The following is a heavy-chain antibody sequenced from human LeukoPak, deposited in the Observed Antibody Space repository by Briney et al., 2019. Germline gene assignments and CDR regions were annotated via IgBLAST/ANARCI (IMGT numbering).Heavy chain of an antibody. CDR3: ARGPYSSTWSFDF. J-gene: IGHJ4*02. CDR2: IYSSRNT. CDR1: GGSISGYY. Sequence: NPSETLSLTCTVSGGSISGYYWSWIRQPPGKGLEWIGYIYSSRNTNYNPSLKSRVTISVDTSKAQFSLQLSSVTTADTAVYYCARGPYSSTWSFDFWGQGSLVTVSS. D-gene: IGHD6-13*01. V-gene: IGHV4-59*01.